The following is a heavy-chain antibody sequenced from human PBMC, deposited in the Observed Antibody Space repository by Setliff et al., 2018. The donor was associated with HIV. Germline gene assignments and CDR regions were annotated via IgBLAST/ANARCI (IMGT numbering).Heavy chain of an antibody. CDR3: ARGTAYYNFWSGYSQEYYYYMDV. D-gene: IGHD3-3*01. J-gene: IGHJ6*03. V-gene: IGHV4-34*01. CDR1: GGSFSGYY. Sequence: PSETLSLTCAVYGGSFSGYYWSWIRQSPGKGLEWIGEINHSGSTKYNPSLKSRVTISVDTSKNQFSLTLSSVTAADTAVYYCARGTAYYNFWSGYSQEYYYYMDVWGKGTTVTVSS. CDR2: INHSGST.